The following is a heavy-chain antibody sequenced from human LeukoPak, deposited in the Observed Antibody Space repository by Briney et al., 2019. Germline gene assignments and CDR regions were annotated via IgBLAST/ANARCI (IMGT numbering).Heavy chain of an antibody. V-gene: IGHV3-23*01. Sequence: PGGSLRLSCAASGFTFSSYEMNWVRQAPGKGLEWVSAISGSGGSTYYADSVKGRFTISRDNSKNTLYLQMNSLRAEDTAVYYCAKDLLRGTMIVVVLYMDVWGKGTTVTVSS. D-gene: IGHD3-22*01. CDR1: GFTFSSYE. J-gene: IGHJ6*03. CDR2: ISGSGGST. CDR3: AKDLLRGTMIVVVLYMDV.